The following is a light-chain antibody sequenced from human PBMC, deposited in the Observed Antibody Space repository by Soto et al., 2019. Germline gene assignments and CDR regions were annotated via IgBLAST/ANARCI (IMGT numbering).Light chain of an antibody. Sequence: QSAVTQPASVSGPPGQSMTISCTGTSSDVGAYNYVSWYQQHPGKAPKLMIYEVSNRPSGVSNRFSGSKSGNTASLTISGLQAEDEADYYCSSYISSSTLVFGTGTKVTVL. J-gene: IGLJ1*01. CDR3: SSYISSSTLV. CDR1: SSDVGAYNY. CDR2: EVS. V-gene: IGLV2-14*01.